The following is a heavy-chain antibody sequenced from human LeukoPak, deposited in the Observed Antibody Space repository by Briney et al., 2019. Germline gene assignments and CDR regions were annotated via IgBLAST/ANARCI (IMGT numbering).Heavy chain of an antibody. D-gene: IGHD1-14*01. V-gene: IGHV4-59*08. CDR2: IYYSGNT. J-gene: IGHJ2*01. CDR3: ARRGSGASLEYYFDL. CDR1: GGSISSYY. Sequence: TSETLSPTCTVSGGSISSYYWSWIRQPPGKGLEYIGYIYYSGNTNSNPSLNSRVTISVDTSKNQFSLKLSSVTAADTAVYYCARRGSGASLEYYFDLWGRGTLVTVSS.